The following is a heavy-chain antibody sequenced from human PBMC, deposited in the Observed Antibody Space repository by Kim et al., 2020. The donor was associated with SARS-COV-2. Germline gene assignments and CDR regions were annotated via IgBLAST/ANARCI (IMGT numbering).Heavy chain of an antibody. CDR1: GFTFSSYG. V-gene: IGHV3-30*18. CDR2: ISYDGSNK. D-gene: IGHD6-19*01. Sequence: GGSLRLSCAASGFTFSSYGMHWVRQAPGKGLEWVAVISYDGSNKYYADSVKGRFTISRDNSKNTLYLQMNSLRAEDTAVYYCAKEEGSGYSSGWTYYYYVMDVWGQETTVTVSS. CDR3: AKEEGSGYSSGWTYYYYVMDV. J-gene: IGHJ6*02.